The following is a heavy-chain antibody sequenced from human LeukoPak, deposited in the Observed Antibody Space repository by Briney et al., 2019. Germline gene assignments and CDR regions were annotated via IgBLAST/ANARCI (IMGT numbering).Heavy chain of an antibody. CDR3: ARVGIYYGSGTTDTEYYYYYGMDV. J-gene: IGHJ6*02. D-gene: IGHD3-10*01. V-gene: IGHV4-4*07. CDR2: IYTSGST. Sequence: SETLSLTCTVSGGSISSYYWSWIRQPAGKGLEWIGRIYTSGSTNYNPSLKSRVTMSVDTSKNQFSLKLSSVTAADTAVYYCARVGIYYGSGTTDTEYYYYYGMDVWGQGTTVTVSS. CDR1: GGSISSYY.